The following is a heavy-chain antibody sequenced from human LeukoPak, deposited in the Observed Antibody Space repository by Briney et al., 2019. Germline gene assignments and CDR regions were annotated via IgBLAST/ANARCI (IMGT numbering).Heavy chain of an antibody. CDR3: ARDDYDFWSGYPVGISVDY. J-gene: IGHJ4*02. CDR1: GFTFSSYS. Sequence: GGSLRLSCAASGFTFSSYSMNWVRQAPGKGLEWVSYISSSSTIYYADSVKGRFTISRDNAKNSLYLQMNSLRAEDTAVYNCARDDYDFWSGYPVGISVDYWGQGTLVTVSS. D-gene: IGHD3-3*01. V-gene: IGHV3-48*01. CDR2: ISSSSTI.